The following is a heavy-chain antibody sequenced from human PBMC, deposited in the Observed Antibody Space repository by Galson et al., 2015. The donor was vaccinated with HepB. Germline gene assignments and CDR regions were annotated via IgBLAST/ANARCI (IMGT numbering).Heavy chain of an antibody. D-gene: IGHD3-10*01. CDR3: ARGRRVRGVIDYYYYYMDV. J-gene: IGHJ6*03. Sequence: SVKVSCKASGYTFTSYDINWVRQATGQGLEWMGWMNPNSGNTGYAQKFQGRVTMTRNTSISTAYMELSSLRSEDTAVYYCARGRRVRGVIDYYYYYMDVWGKGTTVTVSS. V-gene: IGHV1-8*01. CDR1: GYTFTSYD. CDR2: MNPNSGNT.